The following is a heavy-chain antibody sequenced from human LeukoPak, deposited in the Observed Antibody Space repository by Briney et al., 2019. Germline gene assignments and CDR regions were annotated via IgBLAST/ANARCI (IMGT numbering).Heavy chain of an antibody. J-gene: IGHJ6*03. V-gene: IGHV4-59*01. D-gene: IGHD1-7*01. CDR2: MYYSGST. CDR1: GGSISSYY. Sequence: SETLSLTCTVSGGSISSYYWSWIRQPPGKGLEWIGYMYYSGSTNYSPSLQSRVTISVDTSKNQFSLKLSSVTAADTAVYFCARVGLTVTTPIYYYYMDVWGKGTTVAVSS. CDR3: ARVGLTVTTPIYYYYMDV.